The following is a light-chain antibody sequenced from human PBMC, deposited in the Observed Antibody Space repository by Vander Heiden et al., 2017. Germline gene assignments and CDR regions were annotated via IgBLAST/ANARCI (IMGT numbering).Light chain of an antibody. J-gene: IGKJ3*01. CDR2: DAY. V-gene: IGKV3-11*01. CDR3: QQRNNGPQRFT. Sequence: EILLTQSPATLSLSPGERATLSCRASQSVSSYLAWYQQKPGQAPRLLIYDAYNRAIGIPARFSGSGDGTDFNLTISSREPEDFAVYYCQQRNNGPQRFTFGHGTKVDIK. CDR1: QSVSSY.